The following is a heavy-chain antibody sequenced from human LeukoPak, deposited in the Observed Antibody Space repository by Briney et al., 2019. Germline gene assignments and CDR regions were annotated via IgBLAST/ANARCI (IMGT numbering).Heavy chain of an antibody. J-gene: IGHJ5*02. D-gene: IGHD3-16*01. CDR1: GFRFSDFT. CDR2: IGGRGGST. Sequence: GGSLRLSCAASGFRFSDFTMTWVRQAPGKGPEWVSAIGGRGGSTYYADSVGGRFTISRNNSKDMVYLQMNSLKVEDTATYYCGKEGGAWGQGTKVTVSS. CDR3: GKEGGA. V-gene: IGHV3-23*01.